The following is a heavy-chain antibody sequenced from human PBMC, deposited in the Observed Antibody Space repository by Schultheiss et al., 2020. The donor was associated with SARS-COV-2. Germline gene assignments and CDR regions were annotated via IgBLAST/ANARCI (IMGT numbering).Heavy chain of an antibody. CDR2: ISGSGGST. Sequence: GGSLRLSCAASGFTFSSYAIHWVRQAPGKGLEWVSAISGSGGSTYYADSVKGRFTISRDNSKNTLYLQMNSLRAEDTAVYYCAKDAHYYGSGSYYDYWGQGTLVTVSS. D-gene: IGHD3-10*01. J-gene: IGHJ4*02. V-gene: IGHV3-23*01. CDR1: GFTFSSYA. CDR3: AKDAHYYGSGSYYDY.